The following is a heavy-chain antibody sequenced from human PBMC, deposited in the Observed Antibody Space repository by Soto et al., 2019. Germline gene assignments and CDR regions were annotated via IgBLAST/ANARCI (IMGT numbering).Heavy chain of an antibody. D-gene: IGHD1-26*01. CDR3: ARHGVGATTGPIYNWFDP. CDR1: GGSISSSSYY. V-gene: IGHV4-39*01. Sequence: SETLSLTCTVSGGSISSSSYYWGWIRQPPGKGLEWIGSIYYSGSTYYNPSLKSRVTISVDTSKNQFSLKLSSVTAADTAVYYCARHGVGATTGPIYNWFDPWGQGTLVTVSS. J-gene: IGHJ5*02. CDR2: IYYSGST.